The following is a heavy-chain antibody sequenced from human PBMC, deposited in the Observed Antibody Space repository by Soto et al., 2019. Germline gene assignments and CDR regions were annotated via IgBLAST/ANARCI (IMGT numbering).Heavy chain of an antibody. Sequence: SEPLSLTCTVSGGSISSYYWSWIRQPRGRGLEWIGYIYYSGSTNYNPSLKSRVTISVDTSKNQFSLKLSSVTAADTAVYYCARAAASKKKYYYDSSGYYFDYWGQGTLVTSPQ. J-gene: IGHJ4*02. V-gene: IGHV4-59*13. CDR2: IYYSGST. D-gene: IGHD3-22*01. CDR1: GGSISSYY. CDR3: ARAAASKKKYYYDSSGYYFDY.